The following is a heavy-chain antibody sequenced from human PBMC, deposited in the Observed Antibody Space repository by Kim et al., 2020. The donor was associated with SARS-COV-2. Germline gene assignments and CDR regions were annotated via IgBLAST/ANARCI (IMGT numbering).Heavy chain of an antibody. V-gene: IGHV4-39*01. D-gene: IGHD6-19*01. J-gene: IGHJ4*02. CDR3: ARLSGWPDY. Sequence: GSTYYNPSLKSRVTISVDTSKNQFSLKLSSVTAADTAVYYCARLSGWPDYWGQGTLVTVSS. CDR2: GST.